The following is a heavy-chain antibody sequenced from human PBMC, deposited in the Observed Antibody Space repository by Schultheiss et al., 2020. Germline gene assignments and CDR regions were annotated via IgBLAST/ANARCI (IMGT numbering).Heavy chain of an antibody. Sequence: AAVKVSCKASGYTFTSYYMHWVRQAPGQGLEWMGIINPNSGGTNYAQKFQGRVTMTRDTSISTVYMELSSLRSEDTAVYYCARHLSYSSGWNWFDPWGQGTLVTVAS. J-gene: IGHJ5*02. CDR1: GYTFTSYY. CDR3: ARHLSYSSGWNWFDP. D-gene: IGHD6-19*01. CDR2: INPNSGGT. V-gene: IGHV1-2*02.